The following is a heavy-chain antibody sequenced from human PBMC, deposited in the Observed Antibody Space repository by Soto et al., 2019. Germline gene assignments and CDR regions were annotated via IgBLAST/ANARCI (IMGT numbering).Heavy chain of an antibody. CDR3: ATELAILTGDYTPNYYSYGMHV. V-gene: IGHV6-1*01. J-gene: IGHJ6*04. D-gene: IGHD3-9*01. Sequence: TLSLTCAISGDSVSSNSAAWNWIRQSPSRGLEWLGRTYYRSKWYNDYAVSVTSRITINPDTSKNQFSLQLNSVTPEDTAVYYCATELAILTGDYTPNYYSYGMHVRGKGTTVTVCS. CDR2: TYYRSKWYN. CDR1: GDSVSSNSAA.